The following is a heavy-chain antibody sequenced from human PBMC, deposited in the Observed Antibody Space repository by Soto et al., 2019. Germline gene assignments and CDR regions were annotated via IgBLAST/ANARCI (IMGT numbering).Heavy chain of an antibody. CDR2: ISSNGGST. Sequence: GSLRLSCSASGFTFSSYAMHWVRQAPGKGLEYVSAISSNGGSTYYADSVKGRFTISRDNSKNTLYLQMSSLRAEDTAVYYCVKIGITMIVVVTTGYYGMDVWGQGSTVTVSS. D-gene: IGHD3-22*01. CDR3: VKIGITMIVVVTTGYYGMDV. CDR1: GFTFSSYA. V-gene: IGHV3-64D*06. J-gene: IGHJ6*02.